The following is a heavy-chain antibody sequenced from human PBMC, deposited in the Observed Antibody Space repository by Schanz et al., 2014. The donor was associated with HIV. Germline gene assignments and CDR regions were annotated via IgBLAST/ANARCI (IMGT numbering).Heavy chain of an antibody. Sequence: VQLLESGGGLIQPGGSLRLSCAASGFTFTSYAMTWVRQAPGKGLEWVAVISYDGSNNYYADSVKGRFTISRDNVKNSLFLQMNNLRDEDTAVYYCARWGGSSWYWFDSWGQGTLVTVSS. V-gene: IGHV3-30-3*01. D-gene: IGHD6-13*01. CDR2: ISYDGSNN. CDR1: GFTFTSYA. J-gene: IGHJ5*01. CDR3: ARWGGSSWYWFDS.